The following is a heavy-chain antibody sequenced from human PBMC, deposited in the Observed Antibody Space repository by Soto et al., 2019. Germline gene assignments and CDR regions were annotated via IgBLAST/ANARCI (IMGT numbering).Heavy chain of an antibody. CDR2: ISSSSSYI. CDR1: GFTFSSYS. CDR3: ARVSVDSSGFAFDY. J-gene: IGHJ4*02. D-gene: IGHD3-22*01. V-gene: IGHV3-21*01. Sequence: KSGGSLRLSCAASGFTFSSYSMNWVRQAPGKGLEWVSSISSSSSYIYYVDSVKGRFTISRDNAKNSLYLQMNSLRAEDTAVYYCARVSVDSSGFAFDYWGQGTLVTVSS.